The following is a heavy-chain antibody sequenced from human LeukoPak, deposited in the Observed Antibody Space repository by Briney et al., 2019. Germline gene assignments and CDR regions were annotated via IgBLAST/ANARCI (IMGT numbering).Heavy chain of an antibody. CDR2: IYYSGST. V-gene: IGHV4-39*01. CDR3: ARHIAGYDSSGYRTDFDY. J-gene: IGHJ4*02. Sequence: SETLSLTCNVSGGSISSSSYYWGWIRQPPGKGLEWIGSIYYSGSTYYNPSLKSRVTISVDTSKNQFSLKLSSVTAADTAVYYCARHIAGYDSSGYRTDFDYWGQGTLVTVSS. CDR1: GGSISSSSYY. D-gene: IGHD3-22*01.